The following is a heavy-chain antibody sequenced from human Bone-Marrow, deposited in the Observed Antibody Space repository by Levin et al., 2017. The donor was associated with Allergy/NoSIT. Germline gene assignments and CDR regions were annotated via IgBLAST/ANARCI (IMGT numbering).Heavy chain of an antibody. D-gene: IGHD7-27*01. CDR2: ISNDGLDK. CDR3: AKELALNWVTDY. CDR1: GFTFNNDG. V-gene: IGHV3-30*18. Sequence: GESLKISCAASGFTFNNDGMHWVRQTPGKGLEWVAAISNDGLDKNYTDSVKGRFTISRDNSENTLYLQMNSLRPEDTAVYYCAKELALNWVTDYWGQGTLVTVSS. J-gene: IGHJ4*02.